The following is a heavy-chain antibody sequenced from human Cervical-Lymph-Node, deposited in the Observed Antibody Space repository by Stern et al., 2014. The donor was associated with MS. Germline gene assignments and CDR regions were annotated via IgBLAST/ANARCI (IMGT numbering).Heavy chain of an antibody. V-gene: IGHV3-7*01. Sequence: EVQLVQSGGGLVQPGESLRLSCAVSGFTFSNYWMTWVRQAPGKGLEWVASIKTDGSENSYLASVKARFTISRDNAKNSLYLQMNSLRAEDTAVYYCARAVRELGTWGQGTLVTVSS. J-gene: IGHJ5*02. CDR3: ARAVRELGT. CDR1: GFTFSNYW. CDR2: IKTDGSEN. D-gene: IGHD1-7*01.